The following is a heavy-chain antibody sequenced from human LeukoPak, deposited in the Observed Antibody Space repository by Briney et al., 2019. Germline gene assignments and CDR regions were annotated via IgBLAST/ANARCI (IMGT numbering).Heavy chain of an antibody. CDR1: GFTVSSNY. V-gene: IGHV3-66*01. CDR2: IYSGGST. CDR3: ARAGGIAAAGNWFDP. D-gene: IGHD6-13*01. Sequence: GGSLRLSCAASGFTVSSNYMSWVRQAPGKGLEWVSVIYSGGSTYYADSVKGRFTISRDNSKNTLYLQMNSLRAEDTAVYYCARAGGIAAAGNWFDPWGQGTLVTVSS. J-gene: IGHJ5*02.